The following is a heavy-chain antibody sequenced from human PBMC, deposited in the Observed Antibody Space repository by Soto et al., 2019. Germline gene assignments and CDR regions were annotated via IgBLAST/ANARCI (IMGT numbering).Heavy chain of an antibody. CDR2: ISSRSSTI. D-gene: IGHD6-13*01. V-gene: IGHV3-48*01. CDR3: ALAAAGSYYFDY. J-gene: IGHJ4*02. CDR1: GFIFSSYS. Sequence: EVQLVESGGGLVQPGGSLRLSCAASGFIFSSYSINWVRQAPGKGLEWVSYISSRSSTIYYADSVKGRFTISRDNAKNSLYLQMSSLRAEDTAMYYYALAAAGSYYFDYWGQGTLVTVSP.